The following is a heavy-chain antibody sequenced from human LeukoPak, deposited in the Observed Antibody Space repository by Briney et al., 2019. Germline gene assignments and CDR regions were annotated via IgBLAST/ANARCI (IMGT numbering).Heavy chain of an antibody. CDR1: GYTFTGYY. Sequence: ASVKVSCKASGYTFTGYYMHWVRRAPGQGLEWMGWINPNSGGTDYAQKLQGRVTMTTDTSTSTAYMELRGLRSDDTAVYYCARSYYDFWSGYLYYMDVWGKGTTVTVSS. D-gene: IGHD3-3*01. CDR2: INPNSGGT. CDR3: ARSYYDFWSGYLYYMDV. J-gene: IGHJ6*03. V-gene: IGHV1-2*02.